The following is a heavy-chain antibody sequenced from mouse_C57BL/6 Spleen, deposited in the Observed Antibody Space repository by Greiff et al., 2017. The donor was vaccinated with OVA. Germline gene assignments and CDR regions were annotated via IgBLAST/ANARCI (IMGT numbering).Heavy chain of an antibody. V-gene: IGHV1-72*01. CDR2: IDPTSCGT. CDR3: ARKGIYYGNYDAMDY. D-gene: IGHD2-1*01. J-gene: IGHJ4*01. CDR1: GYTFTSYW. Sequence: QVQLQQPGAELVKPGASVKLSCKASGYTFTSYWMHWVKQRPGRGLEWIGRIDPTSCGTKYNEKVKSQATLTVDKPSSKAYMQLSSLTSEDSAVDYWARKGIYYGNYDAMDYWGQGTSVTVSS.